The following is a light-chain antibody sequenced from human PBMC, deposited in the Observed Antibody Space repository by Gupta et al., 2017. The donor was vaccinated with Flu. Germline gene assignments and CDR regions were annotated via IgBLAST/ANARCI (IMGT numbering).Light chain of an antibody. CDR3: QVWDTNSGHVV. CDR1: NIEDKS. J-gene: IGLJ2*01. V-gene: IGLV3-21*02. Sequence: SSVLTQPPSASVAPGQTAKITCGGNNIEDKSVHWYQQKPGQAPVLVIYDDSDRPSGIPERFSGSNSGNTATLTISRVEAGDEADYYCQVWDTNSGHVVFGGGTKLTVL. CDR2: DDS.